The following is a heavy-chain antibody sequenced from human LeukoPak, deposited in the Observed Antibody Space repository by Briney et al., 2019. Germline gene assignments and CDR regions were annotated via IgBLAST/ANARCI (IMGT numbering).Heavy chain of an antibody. CDR3: ARRGYSYGPYTSAFDY. D-gene: IGHD5-18*01. V-gene: IGHV7-4-1*02. CDR2: INTNTGNP. CDR1: GYTFTSYA. Sequence: ASVKVSYKASGYTFTSYAMNWVRQAPGQGLEWMGWINTNTGNPTYAQGFTGRFVFSLDTSVSTAYPQISSLKAEDTAVYYCARRGYSYGPYTSAFDYWGQGTLVTVSS. J-gene: IGHJ4*02.